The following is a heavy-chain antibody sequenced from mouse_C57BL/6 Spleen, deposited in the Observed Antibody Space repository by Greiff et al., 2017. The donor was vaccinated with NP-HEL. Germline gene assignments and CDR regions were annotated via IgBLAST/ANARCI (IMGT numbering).Heavy chain of an antibody. J-gene: IGHJ4*01. V-gene: IGHV1-69*01. CDR1: GYTFTSYW. D-gene: IGHD1-1*02. Sequence: QVQLQQPGAELVMPGASVKLSCKASGYTFTSYWMHWVKQRPGQGLEWIGEIDPSDSYTNYNQKFKGKSTLTVDKSSSTAYMQLSSLTSEDSAVYYCARVWSRAMDYWGQGTSVTVSS. CDR2: IDPSDSYT. CDR3: ARVWSRAMDY.